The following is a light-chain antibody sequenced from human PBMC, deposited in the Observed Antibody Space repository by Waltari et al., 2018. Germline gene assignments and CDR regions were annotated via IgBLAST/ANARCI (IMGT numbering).Light chain of an antibody. CDR2: AAS. Sequence: DIQMTQSPSSLSASVGDRVTITCRASQSISSYFNWYHHKPGKAPNLLIYAASSLQSGVPSRFSGSGSGTDFTLTISSLQPEDFATYYCQQSYSTPWTFGQGTKVEIK. V-gene: IGKV1-39*01. CDR3: QQSYSTPWT. J-gene: IGKJ1*01. CDR1: QSISSY.